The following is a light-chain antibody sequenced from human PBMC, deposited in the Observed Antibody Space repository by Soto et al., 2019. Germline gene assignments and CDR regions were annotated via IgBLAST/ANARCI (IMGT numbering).Light chain of an antibody. Sequence: DIQMTQSPSVLSASVGDRVTITCRASQSIGKHLNWYQQKPGKAPKSLIYAASTLQSGVPSRFTGSGSGTDFTLTVNSLQAEDFATYYCQQGYSSPATFGQGTRLEIK. V-gene: IGKV1-39*01. CDR1: QSIGKH. J-gene: IGKJ5*01. CDR2: AAS. CDR3: QQGYSSPAT.